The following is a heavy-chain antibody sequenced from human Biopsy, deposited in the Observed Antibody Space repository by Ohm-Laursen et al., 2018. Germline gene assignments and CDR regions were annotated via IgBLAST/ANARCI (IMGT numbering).Heavy chain of an antibody. CDR3: VKDIRRYFYGMDV. Sequence: SLRLSCAASDFTFDDYAMSWVRQRPGKGLEWVSGITWNSGHIAYADSVKGRFTISRDNARNVLWLQMNSLRVDDTAMYYCVKDIRRYFYGMDVWGQGTTVTVSS. D-gene: IGHD3-10*01. CDR1: DFTFDDYA. V-gene: IGHV3-9*01. J-gene: IGHJ6*02. CDR2: ITWNSGHI.